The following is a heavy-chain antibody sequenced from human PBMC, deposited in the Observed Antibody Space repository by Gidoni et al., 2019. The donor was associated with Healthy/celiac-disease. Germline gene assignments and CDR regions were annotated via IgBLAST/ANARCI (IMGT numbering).Heavy chain of an antibody. CDR3: ARDKDGGTPYQPPDWYCDL. V-gene: IGHV3-53*04. CDR1: GVTVSRDY. CDR2: IYSGGRT. D-gene: IGHD2-15*01. Sequence: ELQRGESGGGLVQPGGSLRLSCPAAGVTVSRDYMRWVLQAPGKGLVWVAVIYSGGRTYYADSVKGRFTISRHNSKNTLYLQMHSLRAEATAVYYCARDKDGGTPYQPPDWYCDLWGRGTLVPVSS. J-gene: IGHJ2*01.